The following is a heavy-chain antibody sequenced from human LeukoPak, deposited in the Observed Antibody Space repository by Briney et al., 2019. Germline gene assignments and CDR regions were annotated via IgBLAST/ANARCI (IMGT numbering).Heavy chain of an antibody. CDR3: ARGKPVTTFGAFDI. Sequence: GESLNFSCKCSGYSFTSYWIGWVRQLPGKGLEWMGIIYPGDSDTRYSPSFQGQATISADKSISTAYRPGSSLKPSETAMYYCARGKPVTTFGAFDIWGQGTMVTVSS. CDR2: IYPGDSDT. V-gene: IGHV5-51*01. CDR1: GYSFTSYW. D-gene: IGHD4-17*01. J-gene: IGHJ3*02.